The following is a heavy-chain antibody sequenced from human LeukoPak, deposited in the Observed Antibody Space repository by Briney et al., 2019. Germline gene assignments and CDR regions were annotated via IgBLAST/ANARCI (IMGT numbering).Heavy chain of an antibody. Sequence: GGSLRLSCAASGFTFSSYWMGWVRQAPGKGLEWVANIKQDGSEKYYVDSVEGRFTISRDNAKNSLYLQMNSLRAEDTAVYYCARASEDWLPPANWFDPWGQGTLVTVSS. CDR3: ARASEDWLPPANWFDP. J-gene: IGHJ5*02. CDR1: GFTFSSYW. D-gene: IGHD3-9*01. CDR2: IKQDGSEK. V-gene: IGHV3-7*01.